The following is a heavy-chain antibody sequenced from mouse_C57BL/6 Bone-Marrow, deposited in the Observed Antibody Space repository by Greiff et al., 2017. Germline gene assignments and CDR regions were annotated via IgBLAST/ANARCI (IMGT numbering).Heavy chain of an antibody. D-gene: IGHD6-2*01. V-gene: IGHV6-3*01. CDR3: TTVSYYAMDY. Sequence: EVKVEESGGGLVQPGGSMKLSCVASGFTFSNYWMNWVRQSPEKGLEWVAQIRLKSDNYANNYAESVKGRFTISRDDSKSSVYLQMNNLRAEDTGIYYCTTVSYYAMDYWGQGTSVTVSS. CDR1: GFTFSNYW. CDR2: IRLKSDNYAN. J-gene: IGHJ4*01.